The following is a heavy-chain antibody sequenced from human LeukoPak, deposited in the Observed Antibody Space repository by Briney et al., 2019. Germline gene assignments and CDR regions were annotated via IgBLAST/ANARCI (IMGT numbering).Heavy chain of an antibody. J-gene: IGHJ4*02. CDR3: ARTPRYCSGGSCFDY. CDR1: GFTFSDYY. D-gene: IGHD2-15*01. Sequence: GGSLRLSCAASGFTFSDYYMSWIRQAPGKGLEWVSYISSSSGYTNYADSVKGRFTISRDNAKNSLYLQMNSLRAEDTAVYYCARTPRYCSGGSCFDYWGQGTLVTVSS. CDR2: ISSSSGYT. V-gene: IGHV3-11*06.